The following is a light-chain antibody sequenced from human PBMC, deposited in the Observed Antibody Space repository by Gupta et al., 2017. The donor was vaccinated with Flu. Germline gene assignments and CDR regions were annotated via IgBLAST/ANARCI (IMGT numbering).Light chain of an antibody. J-gene: IGLJ1*01. CDR1: SSDVGGYNS. CDR3: TSYTSSTTLV. CDR2: DVN. V-gene: IGLV2-14*01. Sequence: SALTQPASVSGSPGPSITMSCTGTSSDVGGYNSVSWYQHHPGKAPKLIIYDVNKWPSGVSDRFSGSKSGNTAPLTISGLQADDEAEYYCTSYTSSTTLVFGIGTKVNVL.